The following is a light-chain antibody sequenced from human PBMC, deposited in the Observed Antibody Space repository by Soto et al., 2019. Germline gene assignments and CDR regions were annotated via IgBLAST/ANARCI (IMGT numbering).Light chain of an antibody. Sequence: QSVLTQPTSASGTPGQRVTISCSGSSSNIGSKYVYWYQQLPGTAPKLLMYRNNQRPSGVPDRFSGSKSGTSASLAISGLRSEDEADYYCAAWDAGVSGPAFGGGTQLT. V-gene: IGLV1-47*01. CDR1: SSNIGSKY. CDR2: RNN. J-gene: IGLJ2*01. CDR3: AAWDAGVSGPA.